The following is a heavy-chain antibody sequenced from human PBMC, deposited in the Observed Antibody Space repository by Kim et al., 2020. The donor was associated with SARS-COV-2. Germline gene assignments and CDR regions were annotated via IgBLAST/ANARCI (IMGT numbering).Heavy chain of an antibody. CDR3: ARDNFAIDI. CDR2: GSA. Sequence: GSASYEQQLQDGFTVTRDTSTNTLYMELSSLRSEDTAIYYCARDNFAIDIWGQGTMVTVSS. V-gene: IGHV1-46*01. J-gene: IGHJ3*02.